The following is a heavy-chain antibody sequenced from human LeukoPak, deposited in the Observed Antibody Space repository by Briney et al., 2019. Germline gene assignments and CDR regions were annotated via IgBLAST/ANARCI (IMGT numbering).Heavy chain of an antibody. J-gene: IGHJ4*02. Sequence: SVKVSCKASGGTFSSYAISWVRQAPGQGLEWMGGIIPIFGTANYAQKFQGRVTITADESTSTAYMGLSSLRSEDTAVYYCARDSDYGDHEYYFDYWGQGTLVTVSS. CDR1: GGTFSSYA. CDR2: IIPIFGTA. V-gene: IGHV1-69*13. D-gene: IGHD4-17*01. CDR3: ARDSDYGDHEYYFDY.